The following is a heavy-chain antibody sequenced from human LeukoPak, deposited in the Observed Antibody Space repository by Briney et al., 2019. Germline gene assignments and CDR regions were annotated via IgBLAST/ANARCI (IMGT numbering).Heavy chain of an antibody. CDR1: GFTFSSYA. Sequence: GGSLRLSCAASGFTFSSYAMNWVRQAPGKGLEWVSVMSGGGGSRYYADSVKGRFTISRHNSKSTLYLEMNSLRADDTAIYFCAKDRYGDPGGGFDYWGQGTLVSVSS. J-gene: IGHJ4*02. CDR2: MSGGGGSR. V-gene: IGHV3-23*01. CDR3: AKDRYGDPGGGFDY. D-gene: IGHD4/OR15-4a*01.